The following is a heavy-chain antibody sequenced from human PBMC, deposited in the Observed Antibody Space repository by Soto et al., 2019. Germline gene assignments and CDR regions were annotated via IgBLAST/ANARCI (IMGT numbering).Heavy chain of an antibody. CDR1: GFTFSSYW. CDR2: INSDGSST. V-gene: IGHV3-74*01. Sequence: GGSLRLSYAASGFTFSSYWMHWVRQAPGKGLVWVSRINSDGSSTSYADSVKGRFTISRDNAKNTLYLQMNSLRAEDTAVYYCARDLGYSYGYDYYYYGMDVWGQGTTVTVSS. J-gene: IGHJ6*02. CDR3: ARDLGYSYGYDYYYYGMDV. D-gene: IGHD5-18*01.